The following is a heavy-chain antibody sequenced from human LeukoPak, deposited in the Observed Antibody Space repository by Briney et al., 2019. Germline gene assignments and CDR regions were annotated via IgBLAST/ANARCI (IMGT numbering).Heavy chain of an antibody. D-gene: IGHD3-10*01. CDR1: GFTFSSYA. J-gene: IGHJ4*02. CDR2: IYSGGST. Sequence: PGGSLRLSRAASGFTFSSYAMHWVRQAPGKGLEWVSVIYSGGSTYYADSVKGRFTISRDNSKNTLYLQMNSLRAEDTAVYYCARDLLLQGSGSYTLYWGQGTLVTVSS. CDR3: ARDLLLQGSGSYTLY. V-gene: IGHV3-53*01.